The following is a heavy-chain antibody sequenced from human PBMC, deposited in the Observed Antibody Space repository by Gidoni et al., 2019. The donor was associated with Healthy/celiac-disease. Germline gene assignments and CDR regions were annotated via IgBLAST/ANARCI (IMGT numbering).Heavy chain of an antibody. Sequence: QVQLQESGPGLVKPSETLSLTCTVSGGSISSYYWSWIRQPPGKGLEWIGYIYYSGSTNYNPSLKSRVTISVDTFKNQFSLKLSSVTAADTAVYYCARHDGYGSGSGGYWFDPWGQGTLVTVSS. CDR1: GGSISSYY. J-gene: IGHJ5*02. CDR3: ARHDGYGSGSGGYWFDP. CDR2: IYYSGST. V-gene: IGHV4-59*08. D-gene: IGHD3-10*01.